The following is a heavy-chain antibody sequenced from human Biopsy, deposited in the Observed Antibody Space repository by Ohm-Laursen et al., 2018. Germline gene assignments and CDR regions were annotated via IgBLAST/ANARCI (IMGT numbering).Heavy chain of an antibody. CDR2: NIPILGTG. J-gene: IGHJ4*02. CDR1: EGTFSNYG. D-gene: IGHD1-1*01. V-gene: IGHV1-69*06. Sequence: SSVKVSCKAPEGTFSNYGVNWVRQAPGQGLEWLGGNIPILGTGNYAQKFQGRVTITADTSTSTAYMELSSLRSEDTAVYYCAADINVWNVNYWGQGTQVTVSS. CDR3: AADINVWNVNY.